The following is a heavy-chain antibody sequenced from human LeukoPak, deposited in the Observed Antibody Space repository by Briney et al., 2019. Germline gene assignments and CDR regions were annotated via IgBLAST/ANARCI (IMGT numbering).Heavy chain of an antibody. CDR3: ARIWYFGYNNWRYFDY. J-gene: IGHJ4*03. V-gene: IGHV3-7*01. Sequence: GGSLRLSYAASGFSFSNYWMSWVRQAPGKGLEWVANIDPHGSETQYVGSVKGRFTTSRDNAKNSLYVQMNSLRAEDTAIYYCARIWYFGYNNWRYFDYWGQGTLVTVAS. CDR2: IDPHGSET. D-gene: IGHD1-1*01. CDR1: GFSFSNYW.